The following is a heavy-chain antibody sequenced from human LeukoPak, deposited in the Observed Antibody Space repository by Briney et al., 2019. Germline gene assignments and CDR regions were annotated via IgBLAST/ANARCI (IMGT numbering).Heavy chain of an antibody. D-gene: IGHD3-22*01. V-gene: IGHV4-39*01. CDR1: GASISSGSHY. CDR3: ARRPYDYDSSGYQYYFDY. Sequence: PSETLSLTCTVSGASISSGSHYWGWIRQPPGKGLEWIGIIHYSGSTYNNPSLKSRVTISVDTSKNQFSLKLSSVAAADTAVYYCARRPYDYDSSGYQYYFDYWGQGTLVTVSS. CDR2: IHYSGST. J-gene: IGHJ4*02.